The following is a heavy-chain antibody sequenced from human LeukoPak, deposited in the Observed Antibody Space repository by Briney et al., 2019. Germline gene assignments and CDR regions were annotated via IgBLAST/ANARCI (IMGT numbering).Heavy chain of an antibody. D-gene: IGHD6-13*01. V-gene: IGHV4-39*01. CDR1: GGSISSDRYY. CDR2: IYYSGST. CDR3: ARQGRGDEYSSSWYLGYGYDY. Sequence: SETLSLTCTVSGGSISSDRYYWGWIRQPPGKGLEWIGTIYYSGSTYYSPSLRSRVTISVDTSKNQFSLRLSSVTAADTGVYYCARQGRGDEYSSSWYLGYGYDYWGQGTLVTVSS. J-gene: IGHJ4*02.